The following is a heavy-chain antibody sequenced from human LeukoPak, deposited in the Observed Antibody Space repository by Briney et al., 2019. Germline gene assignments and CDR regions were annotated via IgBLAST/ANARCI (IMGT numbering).Heavy chain of an antibody. CDR3: AKNPGSNHGSFVDY. J-gene: IGHJ4*02. CDR2: ISYDGSNK. D-gene: IGHD1-26*01. V-gene: IGHV3-30*18. CDR1: GFTFSSYG. Sequence: GGSLRLSCAASGFTFSSYGMHWVRQAPGKGLEWVAVISYDGSNKYYADSVKGRFTISRDNSKNTLYLQMNSLRAEDTAVYYCAKNPGSNHGSFVDYWGQGTLVTVSS.